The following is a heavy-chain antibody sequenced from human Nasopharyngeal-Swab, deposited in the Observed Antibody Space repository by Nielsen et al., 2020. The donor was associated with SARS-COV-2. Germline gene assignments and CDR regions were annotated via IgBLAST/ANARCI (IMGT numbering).Heavy chain of an antibody. J-gene: IGHJ6*03. V-gene: IGHV3-21*01. CDR3: ARARRGVDYYMDV. Sequence: GGSLRLSCAASGFTFSSYSMNWVRQAPGKGLEWVSSISSSSSYIYYANSVKGRFTISRDNAKNSLYLQMNSLGAEDTAVYYCARARRGVDYYMDVWGKGTTVTSP. CDR1: GFTFSSYS. CDR2: ISSSSSYI. D-gene: IGHD3-10*01.